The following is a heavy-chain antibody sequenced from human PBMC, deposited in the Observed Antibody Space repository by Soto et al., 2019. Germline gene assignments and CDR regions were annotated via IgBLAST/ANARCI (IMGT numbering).Heavy chain of an antibody. D-gene: IGHD3-10*01. CDR1: GGSFSSGGYD. CDR3: ARAASFSGHNGG. J-gene: IGHJ1*01. V-gene: IGHV4-31*01. CDR2: IYYSGST. Sequence: QLQLKESGPGLVKPSQTLSLACTVSGGSFSSGGYDWSWLRQLPGQGLEWIGYIYYSGSTYYNPSLMSHFTISLDTSKNQFSLRLSSVSAADTVGYLYARAASFSGHNGGWGQGELVTVSS.